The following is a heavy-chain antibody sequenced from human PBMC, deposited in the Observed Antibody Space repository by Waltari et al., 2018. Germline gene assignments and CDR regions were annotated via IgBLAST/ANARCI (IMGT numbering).Heavy chain of an antibody. CDR3: ARSVDTAMSQLDY. Sequence: QVQLQQWGAGLLKPSETLSLTCAVYGGSFSGYYWSWIRQPPGKGLEGIGEINHSGSTNSNPSLKSRVTISVDTSKNQFSLKLSSVTAADTAVYYCARSVDTAMSQLDYWGQGTLVTVSS. J-gene: IGHJ4*02. D-gene: IGHD5-18*01. CDR2: INHSGST. CDR1: GGSFSGYY. V-gene: IGHV4-34*01.